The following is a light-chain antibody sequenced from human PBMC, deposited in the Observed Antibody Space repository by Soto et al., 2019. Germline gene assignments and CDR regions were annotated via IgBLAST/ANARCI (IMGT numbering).Light chain of an antibody. CDR1: SSDVGGYSY. CDR2: DVD. Sequence: QSVLTQPASVSGSPGQSITISCTGSSSDVGGYSYVSWYQHHPGKAPKLMIYDVDVRPSGVSNRFSGSKSGNTASLTISGLQAEDEADYYCNSYTSSGTDVLFGGGTKLTVL. CDR3: NSYTSSGTDVL. J-gene: IGLJ2*01. V-gene: IGLV2-14*03.